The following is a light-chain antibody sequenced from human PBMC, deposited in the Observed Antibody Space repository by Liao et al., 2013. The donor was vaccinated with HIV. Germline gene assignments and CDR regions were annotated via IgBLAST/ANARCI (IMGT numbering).Light chain of an antibody. CDR3: QSGDTSGNYWI. V-gene: IGLV3-25*03. CDR1: ELPKQY. J-gene: IGLJ2*01. CDR2: KDS. Sequence: ELTQPPSMSVSPGQTARITCSGDELPKQYAYWYQQRPGQAPILMISKDSERPSGIPERFSGSNSGTTVTLTISGVQAEDEADYYCQSGDTSGNYWIFGGGTKLTVL.